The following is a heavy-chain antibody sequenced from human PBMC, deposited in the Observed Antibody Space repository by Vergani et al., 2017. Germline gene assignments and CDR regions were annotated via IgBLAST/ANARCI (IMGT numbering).Heavy chain of an antibody. J-gene: IGHJ6*03. CDR1: GSTFTGYY. CDR3: ARERGGYCSGGSCTTKLPYYYYYMDV. CDR2: INPNSGGT. Sequence: QVQLVQSGAEVKKPGASVKVSCKASGSTFTGYYMHWVRQAPGQGLEWMGWINPNSGGTNYAQKFQGRVTMTRETSISTAYMALSRLRSDDTAVYYCARERGGYCSGGSCTTKLPYYYYYMDVWGKGTTVTVSS. D-gene: IGHD2-15*01. V-gene: IGHV1-2*02.